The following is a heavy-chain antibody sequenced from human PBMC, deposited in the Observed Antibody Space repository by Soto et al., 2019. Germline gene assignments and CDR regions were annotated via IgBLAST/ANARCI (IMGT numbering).Heavy chain of an antibody. J-gene: IGHJ1*01. CDR1: GYSFNSYY. Sequence: GASVKVSCKASGYSFNSYYMHWVRQAPGQGPEWMGVINPSGASTSYAQKFQGRVTMTRDTSTSTVYMELSSLRSEDTAVYYCARHGHDYGDYVYFQHWGQGTLVTVSS. D-gene: IGHD4-17*01. CDR3: ARHGHDYGDYVYFQH. V-gene: IGHV1-46*02. CDR2: INPSGAST.